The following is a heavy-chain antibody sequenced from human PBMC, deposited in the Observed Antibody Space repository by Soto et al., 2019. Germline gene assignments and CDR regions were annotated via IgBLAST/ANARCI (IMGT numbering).Heavy chain of an antibody. Sequence: EVQLVESGGGLVQPGGSLRLSCAASGVTFSSDWMSWVRQAPGKGLEWVANIKQDGSEKHYVYSVKGRFTISRDNAKNSLYLQMNSLSAEDTAVYYCARFAWLGNWGQGNLVTVSS. CDR1: GVTFSSDW. D-gene: IGHD5-12*01. CDR2: IKQDGSEK. CDR3: ARFAWLGN. J-gene: IGHJ4*02. V-gene: IGHV3-7*01.